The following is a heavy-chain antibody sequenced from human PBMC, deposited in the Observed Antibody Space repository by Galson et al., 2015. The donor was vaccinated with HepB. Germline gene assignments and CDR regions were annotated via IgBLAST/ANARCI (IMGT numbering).Heavy chain of an antibody. CDR3: ARGGIALFDH. CDR1: GFTFSTYS. V-gene: IGHV3-48*04. Sequence: SLRLSCAGSGFTFSTYSMNWVRQAPGKGLEWISYISSSGSSIYYADSVKGRFTSSRDNAKNSLSLQMNSLRAEDTAVYYCARGGIALFDHWGQGTLVTVSS. J-gene: IGHJ4*02. CDR2: ISSSGSSI. D-gene: IGHD1-26*01.